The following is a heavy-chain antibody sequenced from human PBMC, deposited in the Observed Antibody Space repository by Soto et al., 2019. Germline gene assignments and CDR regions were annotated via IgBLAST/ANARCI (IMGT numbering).Heavy chain of an antibody. Sequence: QLTLKESGPTLVKPTQTLTLTCTFSGFSLTTSGGGVGWIRQPLGKALEGLALIYWDDDNRYSPSLKSRLTITKDTSKNPVGLTMTNMDTADTATYFGAHRTTTVTWWFDPWGQGNLVPVSS. CDR3: AHRTTTVTWWFDP. CDR2: IYWDDDN. CDR1: GFSLTTSGGG. V-gene: IGHV2-5*02. J-gene: IGHJ5*02. D-gene: IGHD4-17*01.